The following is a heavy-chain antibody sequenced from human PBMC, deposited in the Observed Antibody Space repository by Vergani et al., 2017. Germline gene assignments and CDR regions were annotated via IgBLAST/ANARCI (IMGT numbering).Heavy chain of an antibody. Sequence: QGQLVQSGAEVKKPGASVKVSCKASVYTFFTYGISWVRQAPGQGLEWMGWISAYNGNTNYPEKFQGRLTMTTDTSTRTAYMELRGLRSDDTAVYYCARDLIGNETYGRSGYWGQGTLVTVAS. V-gene: IGHV1-18*01. CDR3: ARDLIGNETYGRSGY. CDR1: VYTFFTYG. CDR2: ISAYNGNT. D-gene: IGHD6-25*01. J-gene: IGHJ1*01.